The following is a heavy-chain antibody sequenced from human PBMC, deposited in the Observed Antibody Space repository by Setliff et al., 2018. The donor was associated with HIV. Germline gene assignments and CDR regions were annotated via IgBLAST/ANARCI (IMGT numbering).Heavy chain of an antibody. D-gene: IGHD3-22*01. Sequence: PSETLSLTCTVSGGSISSHYWTWIRQPAGKGLEWIGRIYTSGSTDYNPSLKSRVTMSVDTSKNQFSLKLTSVTAADTAVYYCAREIPYSYGGSGHPLWGQGTLVTVSS. V-gene: IGHV4-4*07. J-gene: IGHJ4*02. CDR1: GGSISSHY. CDR3: AREIPYSYGGSGHPL. CDR2: IYTSGST.